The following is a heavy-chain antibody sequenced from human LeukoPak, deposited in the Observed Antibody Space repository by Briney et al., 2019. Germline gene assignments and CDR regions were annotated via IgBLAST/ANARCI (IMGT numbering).Heavy chain of an antibody. CDR1: GYTFTSYD. D-gene: IGHD3-10*01. Sequence: ASVKVSCKASGYTFTSYDINWVRQATGQGLEWMGWMNPNSGNTGYAQKFQGRVTMTRNTSISTAYMELSSLRSEDTAVYYCARGVYGSGSYYTVYYYYMDVWGKGTTVTISS. CDR3: ARGVYGSGSYYTVYYYYMDV. CDR2: MNPNSGNT. V-gene: IGHV1-8*01. J-gene: IGHJ6*03.